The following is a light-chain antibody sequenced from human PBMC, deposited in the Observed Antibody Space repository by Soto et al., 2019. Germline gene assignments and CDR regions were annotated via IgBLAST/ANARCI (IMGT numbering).Light chain of an antibody. V-gene: IGKV3-20*01. J-gene: IGKJ4*01. Sequence: EIVLTQSPGTLSLSPGERATLSCRASQSVSSSYLAWYQQKPGQAPRLLVYGASSRATGIPDRFSGSGSGTDLTLTISRLEPEDFAVYHCQQYGNSPPLTFGGGTKVEIK. CDR3: QQYGNSPPLT. CDR2: GAS. CDR1: QSVSSSY.